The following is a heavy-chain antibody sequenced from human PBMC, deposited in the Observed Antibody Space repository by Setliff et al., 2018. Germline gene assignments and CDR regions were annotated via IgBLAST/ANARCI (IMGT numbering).Heavy chain of an antibody. CDR3: ARGRNVAARLLDS. CDR2: IYTSGST. V-gene: IGHV4-61*09. Sequence: SETLSLTCTVSGGSISGDSYYWSWIRQPAGKALEWIGHIYTSGSTNYNPSLKSRVTISVDTSKNQFSLKLSSVTAADTAVYYCARGRNVAARLLDSWGQGARVTVSS. CDR1: GGSISGDSYY. D-gene: IGHD6-6*01. J-gene: IGHJ4*02.